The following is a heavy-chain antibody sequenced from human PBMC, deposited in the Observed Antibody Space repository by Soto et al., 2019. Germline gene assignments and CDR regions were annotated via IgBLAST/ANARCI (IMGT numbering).Heavy chain of an antibody. CDR2: IYTSGST. Sequence: SETLSLTWPFSGCSIRGSSWSCIRQPAGKGLEWIGRIYTSGSTNYNPSLKSRVTMSVDTSKNQFSLKLSSVTAADTAVYHCAREGEQWLAKDWGQGTLVTVSS. V-gene: IGHV4-4*07. J-gene: IGHJ4*02. CDR1: GCSIRGSS. CDR3: AREGEQWLAKD. D-gene: IGHD6-19*01.